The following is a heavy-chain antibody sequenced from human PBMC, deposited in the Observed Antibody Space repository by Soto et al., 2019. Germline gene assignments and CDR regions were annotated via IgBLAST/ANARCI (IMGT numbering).Heavy chain of an antibody. CDR3: ATNYDSSGYYLDY. D-gene: IGHD3-22*01. Sequence: SVKVSCKASGGTFSSYAISWVRQAPGQGLEWMGGIIPIFGTANYAQKFQGRVTITADESTSTAYMELSSLRSEDTAVYYCATNYDSSGYYLDYWGQGNLVTVSS. CDR2: IIPIFGTA. J-gene: IGHJ4*02. CDR1: GGTFSSYA. V-gene: IGHV1-69*13.